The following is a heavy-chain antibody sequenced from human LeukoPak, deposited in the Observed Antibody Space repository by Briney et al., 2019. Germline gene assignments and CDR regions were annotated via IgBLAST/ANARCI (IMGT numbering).Heavy chain of an antibody. CDR1: GYSFTSYW. Sequence: GESLKISWKGSGYSFTSYWIGWVRQMPGKGLEWMGIIYPGDSDTRYSPSFQGQVTISADKSISTAYLQWSSLKASDTAMYYCARWTIYGSGSYSGFNWFDPWGQGTLVTVSS. CDR3: ARWTIYGSGSYSGFNWFDP. CDR2: IYPGDSDT. J-gene: IGHJ5*02. D-gene: IGHD3-10*01. V-gene: IGHV5-51*01.